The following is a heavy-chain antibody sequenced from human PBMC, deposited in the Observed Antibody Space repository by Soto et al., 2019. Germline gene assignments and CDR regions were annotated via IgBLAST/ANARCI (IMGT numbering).Heavy chain of an antibody. V-gene: IGHV1-8*01. CDR1: GYTFTTYN. CDR3: TRGFSLVRFDP. J-gene: IGHJ5*02. Sequence: QVQLVQSGAEVKKPGASVKVSCQASGYTFTTYNINWVRQATGQGLEWMGWMNPDTGNTGYAQKFQGRVTMTRNPSINTAYMEISSLRSDDTAVYYCTRGFSLVRFDPWAQGTRVNVSS. CDR2: MNPDTGNT. D-gene: IGHD1-26*01.